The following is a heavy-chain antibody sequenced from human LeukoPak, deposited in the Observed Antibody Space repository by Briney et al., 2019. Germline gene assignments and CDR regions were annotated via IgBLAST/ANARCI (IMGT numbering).Heavy chain of an antibody. J-gene: IGHJ4*02. CDR3: AREGVAVADWTLYYFDY. V-gene: IGHV3-21*01. D-gene: IGHD6-19*01. Sequence: GGSLRLSCAASGFTFSSYSMSWVRQAPGKGLEWVSSISSSSSYIYYADSVKGRFTISRDNAKNSLYLQMNSLRAEDTAVYYCAREGVAVADWTLYYFDYWGQGTLVTVSS. CDR2: ISSSSSYI. CDR1: GFTFSSYS.